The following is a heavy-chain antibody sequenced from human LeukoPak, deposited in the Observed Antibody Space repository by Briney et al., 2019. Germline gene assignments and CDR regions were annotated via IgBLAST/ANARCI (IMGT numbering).Heavy chain of an antibody. J-gene: IGHJ4*02. D-gene: IGHD6-25*01. CDR2: ISGGISYT. CDR1: GFTVSDYY. V-gene: IGHV3-11*05. Sequence: EGSLRLSCAAPGFTVSDYYMCWMRQAPGKGLEWVSSISGGISYTEYADSVKGRFTISRDNAKNSLYLQMNSLRAEDTAVYYCARGLHSGSSVGYGGQGTLVTVSS. CDR3: ARGLHSGSSVGY.